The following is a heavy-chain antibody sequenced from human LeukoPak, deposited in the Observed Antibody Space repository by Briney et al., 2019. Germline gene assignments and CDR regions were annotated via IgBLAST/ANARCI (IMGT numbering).Heavy chain of an antibody. CDR1: GFTVSSYW. CDR3: ARGGGLDV. J-gene: IGHJ6*02. Sequence: GGSLRLSCAATGFTVSSYWMNWARQAPGYGLELVASINHNGNVNYYVDSVKGRFTISRDNAKKSLYLQMSNLRAEDTAVYFCARGGGLDVWGQGATVTVSS. CDR2: INHNGNVN. V-gene: IGHV3-7*04.